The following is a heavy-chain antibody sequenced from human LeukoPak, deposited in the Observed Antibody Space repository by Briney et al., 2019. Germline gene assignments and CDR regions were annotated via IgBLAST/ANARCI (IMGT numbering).Heavy chain of an antibody. V-gene: IGHV1-46*01. Sequence: ASXKVSCKASGYTFTSYYMHWVRQAPGQGLEWMGIINPSGGSTSYAQKFQGRVTMTRDTFTSTVYMELSSLRSEDTAVYYCARSPSSGSCYDYWGQGTLVTVSS. CDR2: INPSGGST. D-gene: IGHD2-15*01. J-gene: IGHJ4*02. CDR1: GYTFTSYY. CDR3: ARSPSSGSCYDY.